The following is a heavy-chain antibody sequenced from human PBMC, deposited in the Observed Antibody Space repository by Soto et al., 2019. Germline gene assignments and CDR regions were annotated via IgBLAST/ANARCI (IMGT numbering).Heavy chain of an antibody. CDR1: GYAFTTYG. V-gene: IGHV1-18*01. Sequence: QVHLVQSGAEVKKPGASVKVSCQGSGYAFTTYGITWVRQAPGQGLEWMGWISAHNGNTNYAQKLQGRVTVTRDTSTSPAYMELRSLRYDDTAVYSCARGRYGDYWGQGALVTVSS. D-gene: IGHD1-1*01. CDR2: ISAHNGNT. CDR3: ARGRYGDY. J-gene: IGHJ4*02.